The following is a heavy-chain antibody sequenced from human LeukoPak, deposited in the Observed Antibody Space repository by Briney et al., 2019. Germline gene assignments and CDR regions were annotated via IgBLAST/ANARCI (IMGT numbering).Heavy chain of an antibody. D-gene: IGHD3-22*01. V-gene: IGHV1-18*01. J-gene: IGHJ4*02. Sequence: ASVKVSCKASGYTFTSYGISWVRQAPGQGLEWMGWISAYSGDTNYAQKFQGRATMTTDTSTSTAYMELRSLSSDDTAVYYCARGIDTAMVTWEKDYYDSSGYHYFDYWGQGTLVTVSS. CDR2: ISAYSGDT. CDR3: ARGIDTAMVTWEKDYYDSSGYHYFDY. CDR1: GYTFTSYG.